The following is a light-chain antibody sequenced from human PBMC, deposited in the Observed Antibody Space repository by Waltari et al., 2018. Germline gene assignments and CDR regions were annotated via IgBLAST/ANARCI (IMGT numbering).Light chain of an antibody. V-gene: IGLV3-21*04. CDR2: YDS. J-gene: IGLJ3*02. CDR1: NIGRKR. Sequence: SYVLTQPPSVSVAPGKPARITCGGNNIGRKRLHWYQQKPGQAPVLVIYYDSDRPSGIPERFSGSNSGNTATLTISRVEAGDEADYYCQVWDSSSDHPVFGGGTKLTVL. CDR3: QVWDSSSDHPV.